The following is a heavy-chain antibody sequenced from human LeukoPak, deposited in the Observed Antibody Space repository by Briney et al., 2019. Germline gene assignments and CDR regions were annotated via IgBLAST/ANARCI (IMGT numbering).Heavy chain of an antibody. CDR2: ISGSGVNT. V-gene: IGHV3-23*01. CDR3: ANRFYGGTDY. D-gene: IGHD4-23*01. J-gene: IGHJ4*02. CDR1: GFSFSSYA. Sequence: GGSLRLSCAASGFSFSSYAMTWVRQAPGKGLEWVSFISGSGVNTYYADSVKGRFTISRDNSKNTLYLQMNSLRAEDTAVYYCANRFYGGTDYWGQGTLVTVSS.